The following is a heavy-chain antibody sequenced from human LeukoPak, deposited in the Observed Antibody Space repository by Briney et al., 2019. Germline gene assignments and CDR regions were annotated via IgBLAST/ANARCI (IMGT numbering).Heavy chain of an antibody. CDR3: ARAYPTMVRGVIPDYYYGMDV. V-gene: IGHV1-69*13. J-gene: IGHJ6*02. D-gene: IGHD3-10*01. CDR2: IIPIFGTA. CDR1: GGTFSSYA. Sequence: ASVKVSCKASGGTFSSYAISWVRQAPGQGLEWMGGIIPIFGTANYAQKFQGRVTITADESTSTAYMELSSLRSEDTAVYYCARAYPTMVRGVIPDYYYGMDVWGQGTTVTVSS.